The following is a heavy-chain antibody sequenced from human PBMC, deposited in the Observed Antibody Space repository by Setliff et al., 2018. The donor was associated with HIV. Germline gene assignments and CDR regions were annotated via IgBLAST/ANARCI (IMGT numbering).Heavy chain of an antibody. V-gene: IGHV1-18*04. CDR1: GYSFTSDY. D-gene: IGHD6-19*01. CDR2: ISAYNGHT. Sequence: ASVKVSCKASGYSFTSDYMHWVRQAPGQGLEWMGWISAYNGHTNYAQKLQGRVTMTTDTSTSIAYMELRSLRSDDTAVYYCAREDYSSGWYETGYFDYWGQGTLVTVSS. J-gene: IGHJ4*02. CDR3: AREDYSSGWYETGYFDY.